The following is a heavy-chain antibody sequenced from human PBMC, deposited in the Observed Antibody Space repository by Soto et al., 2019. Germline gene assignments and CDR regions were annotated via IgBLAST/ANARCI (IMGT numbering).Heavy chain of an antibody. CDR3: ASLDVSSTSCHEPGRDY. V-gene: IGHV4-34*01. CDR1: CGSFSGYY. Sequence: QVQLQQWGAGLLKPSETLSLTCAVYCGSFSGYYWSWIRQPLVKGLAWIGAINPSGSTNYNPSLKSRVTISADTSKNQFSLKLSSVTAADTAGYYCASLDVSSTSCHEPGRDYWGQGTMVPVS. J-gene: IGHJ4*02. D-gene: IGHD2-2*01. CDR2: INPSGST.